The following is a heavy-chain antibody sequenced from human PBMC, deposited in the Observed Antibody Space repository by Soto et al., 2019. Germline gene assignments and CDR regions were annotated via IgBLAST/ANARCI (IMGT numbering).Heavy chain of an antibody. J-gene: IGHJ4*02. V-gene: IGHV1-18*01. Sequence: ASVKVSCKASGYTFTSYGISWVRQAPGQGLEWMGWINAYNGNTNYAQKLQGRVTMTTDTSTSTAYMELSRLTFDDTAVYYCARGSRIAVAGNPFSDYWGQGTLVTVSS. D-gene: IGHD6-19*01. CDR2: INAYNGNT. CDR3: ARGSRIAVAGNPFSDY. CDR1: GYTFTSYG.